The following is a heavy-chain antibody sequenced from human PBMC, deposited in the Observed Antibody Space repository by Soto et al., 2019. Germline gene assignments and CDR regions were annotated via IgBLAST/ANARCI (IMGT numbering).Heavy chain of an antibody. J-gene: IGHJ4*02. D-gene: IGHD2-15*01. CDR2: VSASGLNT. CDR3: ASAKLLLPWLFAY. CDR1: GFTFSTYA. Sequence: GGSLRLSCAASGFTFSTYAMAWVRQAPGKGLEWVSGVSASGLNTDYADPVKGRFYISRDNSKNTVSLHMNSLRAEDTALYYCASAKLLLPWLFAYWGQGTLVTVSS. V-gene: IGHV3-23*01.